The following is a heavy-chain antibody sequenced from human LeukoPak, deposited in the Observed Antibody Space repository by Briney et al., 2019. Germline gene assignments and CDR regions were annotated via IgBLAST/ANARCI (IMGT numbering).Heavy chain of an antibody. V-gene: IGHV3-30*18. CDR1: GFTFSSYG. J-gene: IGHJ4*02. CDR2: ISFDGSKK. Sequence: PGTSLRLSCAASGFTFSSYGMHWVRQAPGKGLEWVALISFDGSKKYYADSVKGRFTISRDNNINSLYLQMNSLRTEDTALYYCAKDMDSSGWYAYWGQGTLVTVSS. D-gene: IGHD6-19*01. CDR3: AKDMDSSGWYAY.